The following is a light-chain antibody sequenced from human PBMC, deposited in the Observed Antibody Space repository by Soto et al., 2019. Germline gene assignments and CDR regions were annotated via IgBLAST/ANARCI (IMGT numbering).Light chain of an antibody. V-gene: IGKV1-33*01. Sequence: DIQMTQSPSSLSASVGDRVTITCQASQDISNYLNWYQQKPGKAPKLLIYDASNLETGVPSRFSGSGSGTDFTSTISSLQHEDIATYYCQQYDNLPSFTFGPGTKVDIK. CDR3: QQYDNLPSFT. CDR1: QDISNY. J-gene: IGKJ3*01. CDR2: DAS.